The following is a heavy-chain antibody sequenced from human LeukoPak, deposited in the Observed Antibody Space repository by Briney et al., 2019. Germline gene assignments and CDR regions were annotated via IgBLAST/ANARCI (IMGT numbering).Heavy chain of an antibody. J-gene: IGHJ4*02. V-gene: IGHV4-59*01. CDR3: ARGGLGDYYFDY. CDR2: IYYSGST. CDR1: GGSISSYY. D-gene: IGHD4-17*01. Sequence: SETLSLTCTVSGGSISSYYWSWIRQPPGKGLEWIGYIYYSGSTNYNPSLTSRVTISVDTSKNQFSLKLSSVTAADTAVYYCARGGLGDYYFDYWGQGTLVTVSS.